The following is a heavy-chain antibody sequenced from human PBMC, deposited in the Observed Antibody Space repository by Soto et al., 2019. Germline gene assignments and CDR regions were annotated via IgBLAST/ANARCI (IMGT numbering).Heavy chain of an antibody. CDR1: GFTFTSSA. D-gene: IGHD6-13*01. CDR3: ARVRAEQQLPQITFDY. Sequence: SVKVSCKASGFTFTSSAVQWVRQARGQRLEWIGWIVVGSGNTNYAQKFQERVTITRDMSTSTAYMELSSLRSEDTAVYYCARVRAEQQLPQITFDYWGQGTLVTVSS. J-gene: IGHJ4*02. V-gene: IGHV1-58*01. CDR2: IVVGSGNT.